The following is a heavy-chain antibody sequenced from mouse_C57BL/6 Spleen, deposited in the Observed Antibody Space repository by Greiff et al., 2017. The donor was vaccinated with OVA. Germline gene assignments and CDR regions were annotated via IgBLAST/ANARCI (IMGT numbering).Heavy chain of an antibody. J-gene: IGHJ1*03. V-gene: IGHV3-3*01. D-gene: IGHD2-5*01. CDR1: GFSINSDCY. CDR2: TFYSGIT. CDR3: ARAHSNHLYFDV. Sequence: DVQLQESGPSLVRPSQTLSLTCTVTGFSINSDCYWIWIRQFPGNKLEYIGYTFYSGITYYNPSLESRTYLTRDTSTNQFSLKLSSVTTEDTAAYYCARAHSNHLYFDVWGTGTTVTVSS.